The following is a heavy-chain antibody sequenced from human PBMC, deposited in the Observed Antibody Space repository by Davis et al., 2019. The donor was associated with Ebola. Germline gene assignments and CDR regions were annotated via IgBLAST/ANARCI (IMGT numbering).Heavy chain of an antibody. V-gene: IGHV3-21*04. CDR3: ARDPLDYYGMDV. CDR2: ISSSSSYI. J-gene: IGHJ6*04. CDR1: GFTFSSYS. Sequence: GGSLRLSCAASGFTFSSYSMNWVRQAPGKGLEWVSSISSSSSYIYYADSVKGRFTISRDNAKNSLYLQMNSLRAEDTAVYYCARDPLDYYGMDVWGKGTTVTVSS.